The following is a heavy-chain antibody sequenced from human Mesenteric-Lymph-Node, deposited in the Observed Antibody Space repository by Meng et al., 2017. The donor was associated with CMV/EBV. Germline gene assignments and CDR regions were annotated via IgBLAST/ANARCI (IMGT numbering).Heavy chain of an antibody. CDR3: ARHQRWLKSEGGFNY. CDR1: GGSFSGSY. D-gene: IGHD4-23*01. Sequence: QVLLRLLGAGLLKPSETLSLTCAVYGGSFSGSYWSWIRQPPGTGLEWIGEINHSGSTNYNPSLKSRVTISVDTSKNQFSLKLSSVTAADTAVYYCARHQRWLKSEGGFNYWGQGTLVTVSS. V-gene: IGHV4-34*01. CDR2: INHSGST. J-gene: IGHJ4*02.